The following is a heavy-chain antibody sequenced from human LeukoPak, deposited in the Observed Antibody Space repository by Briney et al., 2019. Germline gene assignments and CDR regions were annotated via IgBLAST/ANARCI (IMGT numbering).Heavy chain of an antibody. CDR2: IYSGGDT. CDR3: AKDRAYSGYVNSVLIDY. Sequence: GGSLRLSCAASGFSVSSNYMSWVRQAPGKGLEWVSVIYSGGDTYYADSVKGRFTISRDNSKNTLYLQMNSLRAEDTAVYYCAKDRAYSGYVNSVLIDYWGQGTLVTVSS. CDR1: GFSVSSNY. V-gene: IGHV3-53*01. D-gene: IGHD5-12*01. J-gene: IGHJ4*02.